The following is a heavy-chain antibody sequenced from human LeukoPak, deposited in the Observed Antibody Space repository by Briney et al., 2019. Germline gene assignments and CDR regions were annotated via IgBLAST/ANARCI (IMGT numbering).Heavy chain of an antibody. CDR3: AKETAHAAVAGAFDY. V-gene: IGHV3-23*01. CDR1: GFTFSSYA. J-gene: IGHJ4*02. Sequence: GGSLRLSCAASGFTFSSYAMSWVRQAPGKGLEWVSAISGSGGSTYYADSVKARFTISRDNSKNTLYLQMNRLRAEDTAVYYCAKETAHAAVAGAFDYWGQGTLVTVSS. D-gene: IGHD6-19*01. CDR2: ISGSGGST.